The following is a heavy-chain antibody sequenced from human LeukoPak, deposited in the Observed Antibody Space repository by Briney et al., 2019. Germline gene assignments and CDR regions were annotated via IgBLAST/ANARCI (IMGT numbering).Heavy chain of an antibody. J-gene: IGHJ5*02. V-gene: IGHV6-1*01. Sequence: QTLSLTCAISGDSVSSNSAAWNWIRQSPSRGLEWLGMTYYRSKWYNDYAVSVKSRITINPDTSKNQFSLQLNSVTPEDTAVYYCARSTEQPGYGSWFVPWGQGTLVTVSS. CDR1: GDSVSSNSAA. CDR2: TYYRSKWYN. D-gene: IGHD5-18*01. CDR3: ARSTEQPGYGSWFVP.